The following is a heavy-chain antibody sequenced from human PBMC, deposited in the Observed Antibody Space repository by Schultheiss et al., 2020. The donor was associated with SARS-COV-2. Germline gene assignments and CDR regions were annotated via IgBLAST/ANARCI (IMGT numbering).Heavy chain of an antibody. CDR1: GFTVSSNY. J-gene: IGHJ6*02. V-gene: IGHV3-53*01. CDR2: IYSGGST. Sequence: GDSLKISCAASGFTVSSNYMSWVRQAPGKGLEWVSVIYSGGSTYYADSVKGRFTISRDNSKNTLYLQMNSLRAEDTAVYYCARDLANRSGYYDGMDVWGQGTTVTVSS. CDR3: ARDLANRSGYYDGMDV. D-gene: IGHD3-22*01.